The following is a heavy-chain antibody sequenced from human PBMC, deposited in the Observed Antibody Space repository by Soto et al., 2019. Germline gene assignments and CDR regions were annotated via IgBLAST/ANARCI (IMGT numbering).Heavy chain of an antibody. CDR1: GGTFSSYA. V-gene: IGHV1-69*13. D-gene: IGHD2-21*02. CDR3: ARAKASLTDYYYGMDV. J-gene: IGHJ6*02. CDR2: IIPIFGTA. Sequence: SVKVSCKXSGGTFSSYAISWVRQAPGQGLEWMGGIIPIFGTANYAQKSQGRVTITADESTSTAYMELSSLRSEDTAVYYCARAKASLTDYYYGMDVWGQGTTVTVSS.